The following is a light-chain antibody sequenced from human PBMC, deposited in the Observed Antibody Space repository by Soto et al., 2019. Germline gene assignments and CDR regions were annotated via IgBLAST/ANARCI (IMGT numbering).Light chain of an antibody. J-gene: IGLJ2*01. CDR2: KDS. Sequence: SYELTQPSSVSVSPGQTARITCSGDILAKKYSRWFQQKPGQAPVLVIYKDSERPSGIPERFSGSSSGTTVTLTISGAQVEDEADYHCYSVADNNVVFGGGTKGTVL. CDR1: ILAKKY. V-gene: IGLV3-27*01. CDR3: YSVADNNVV.